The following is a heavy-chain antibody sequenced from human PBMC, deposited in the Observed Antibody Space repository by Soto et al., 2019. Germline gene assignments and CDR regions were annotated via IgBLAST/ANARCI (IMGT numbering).Heavy chain of an antibody. D-gene: IGHD5-18*01. CDR1: GFSLSTRGVG. CDR3: AHIGYGYRDFDY. CDR2: IYWDDVK. V-gene: IGHV2-5*02. Sequence: QITLKESGPPLVKPTQPLPLTCPSPGFSLSTRGVGVGWFRQPPGKALEWLALIYWDDVKRYSPSLKSRLTITKDTSKNQVVLTMTNMDPVDTATYYCAHIGYGYRDFDYWGQGTLVTVSS. J-gene: IGHJ4*02.